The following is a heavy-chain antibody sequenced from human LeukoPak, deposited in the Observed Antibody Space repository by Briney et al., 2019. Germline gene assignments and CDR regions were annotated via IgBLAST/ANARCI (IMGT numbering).Heavy chain of an antibody. CDR3: ARGRYYGSGSYYLTYYFDY. J-gene: IGHJ4*02. V-gene: IGHV4-59*12. CDR1: GGSIGSYY. D-gene: IGHD3-10*01. CDR2: IYYGENT. Sequence: SETLSLTCSVSGGSIGSYYWSWIRQSPGKGLEWIGYIYYGENTNYNPSLKSRVTISVDTSKNQFSLKLSSVTAADTAVYYCARGRYYGSGSYYLTYYFDYWGQGTLVTVSS.